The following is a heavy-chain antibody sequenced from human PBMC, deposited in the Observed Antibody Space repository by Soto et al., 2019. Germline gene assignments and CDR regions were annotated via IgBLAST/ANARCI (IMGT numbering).Heavy chain of an antibody. V-gene: IGHV1-69*01. CDR1: GGTFSSYA. CDR2: IIPIFGTA. J-gene: IGHJ6*02. Sequence: QVQLVQSGAEVKKPGYSVKVSCTASGGTFSSYAISWVRKAPGPGLELMGGIIPIFGTANYAQKFQGRVTITEDESTSTAYMELSSLRSEDTAVYYCATRDYYDSSGDYSGFYYYGMDVWGQGTTVTVSS. D-gene: IGHD3-22*01. CDR3: ATRDYYDSSGDYSGFYYYGMDV.